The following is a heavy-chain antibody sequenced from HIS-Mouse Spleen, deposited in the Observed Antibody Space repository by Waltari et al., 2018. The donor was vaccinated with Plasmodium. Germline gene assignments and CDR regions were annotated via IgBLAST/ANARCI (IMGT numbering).Heavy chain of an antibody. D-gene: IGHD3-22*01. CDR2: ISYDGSNK. J-gene: IGHJ4*02. Sequence: QVQLVESGGGVVQPGRSLRLSCAASGFTFSSYGMHWVRQAPGKGLEWVAVISYDGSNKYYADSGKGRFTISRDNSKNTLYLQMNSLRAEDTAVYYCAKDAYYDSSGYYYSAFDYWGQGTLVTVSS. CDR3: AKDAYYDSSGYYYSAFDY. CDR1: GFTFSSYG. V-gene: IGHV3-30*18.